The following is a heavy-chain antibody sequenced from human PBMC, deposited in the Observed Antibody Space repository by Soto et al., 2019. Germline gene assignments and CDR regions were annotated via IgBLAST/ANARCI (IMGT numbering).Heavy chain of an antibody. J-gene: IGHJ4*02. V-gene: IGHV3-48*02. Sequence: GGSLRLSCTASGFTFNTYNMNWVRQAPGKGLVWVSYISSSSYTIKYADSVEGRFTVSRDNGKKSLYLQMNSLRDEDTAVYFCAREISLSAGSYFDYWGQGTLVTVSS. CDR2: ISSSSYTI. CDR3: AREISLSAGSYFDY. CDR1: GFTFNTYN. D-gene: IGHD3-10*01.